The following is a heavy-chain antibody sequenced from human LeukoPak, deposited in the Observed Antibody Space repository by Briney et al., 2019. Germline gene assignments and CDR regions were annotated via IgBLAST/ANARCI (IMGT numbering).Heavy chain of an antibody. Sequence: ASVKVSCKASGYSFTNYDINWVRQATGQGLEWMGWMNPNSGITAYAQKFQGRVTITADKSTSTAYMELSSLRSEDTAVYYCWLYCTNGVCYNLSTDYWGQGTLVTVSS. CDR2: MNPNSGIT. J-gene: IGHJ4*02. CDR1: GYSFTNYD. V-gene: IGHV1-8*03. D-gene: IGHD2-8*01. CDR3: WLYCTNGVCYNLSTDY.